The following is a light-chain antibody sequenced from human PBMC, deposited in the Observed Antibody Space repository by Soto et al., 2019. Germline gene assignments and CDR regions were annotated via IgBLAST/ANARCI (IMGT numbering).Light chain of an antibody. CDR2: AAS. Sequence: AILLTPSPSSLSAYVGDRVTITCRASQGIDSSFAWYPQKPGKAPKLLISAASSLQSGVPPRFSGGGSGTDFTLTIRCLQSEDFATYYCHQYYSYPRTFGQGTKGDIK. CDR1: QGIDSS. J-gene: IGKJ1*01. V-gene: IGKV1-13*02. CDR3: HQYYSYPRT.